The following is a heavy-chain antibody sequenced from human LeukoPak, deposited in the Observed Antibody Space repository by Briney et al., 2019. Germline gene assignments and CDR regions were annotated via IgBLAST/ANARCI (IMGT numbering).Heavy chain of an antibody. Sequence: PGGSLRLSCAASGFTVISNYMSWVRQAPGKGLEWVSLFYSGGSTYYADSVKGRFTISRDNSKNTLYLHMNNLRAEDAAVYYCARGADNYGMDVWGQGTTVAVSS. V-gene: IGHV3-53*01. CDR2: FYSGGST. J-gene: IGHJ6*02. CDR1: GFTVISNY. D-gene: IGHD6-19*01. CDR3: ARGADNYGMDV.